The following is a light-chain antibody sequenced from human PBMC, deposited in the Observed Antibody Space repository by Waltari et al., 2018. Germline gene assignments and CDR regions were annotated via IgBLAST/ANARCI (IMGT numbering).Light chain of an antibody. V-gene: IGKV1-39*01. CDR2: AAT. CDR3: QQSYSAPPS. CDR1: QGISTN. J-gene: IGKJ4*01. Sequence: DIQMTQSPSSVSASVGDRVTITCRASQGISTNLNWYQHRPGKVPKLLIYAATFLQSGVPSRFSGSGSGTDFTLTIRSLQPEDFVFYFCQQSYSAPPSFGGGTKVDVK.